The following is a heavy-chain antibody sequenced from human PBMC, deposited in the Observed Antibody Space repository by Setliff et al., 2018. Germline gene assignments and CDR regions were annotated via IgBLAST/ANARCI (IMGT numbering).Heavy chain of an antibody. Sequence: ASVKVSCKASGYSFSDSAVNWVRQAPGQGLQWVGWISVYSGNAYYAQTLQDRVTMTTDTSATTAYMELKNLRSDDTAVYYCARINFYVSSGYYYAPDLWGQGTLVTVSS. J-gene: IGHJ5*02. V-gene: IGHV1-18*01. CDR2: ISVYSGNA. CDR3: ARINFYVSSGYYYAPDL. D-gene: IGHD3-22*01. CDR1: GYSFSDSA.